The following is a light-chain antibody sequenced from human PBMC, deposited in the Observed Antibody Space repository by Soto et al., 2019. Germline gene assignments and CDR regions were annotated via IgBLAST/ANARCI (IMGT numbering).Light chain of an antibody. J-gene: IGKJ1*01. CDR3: QQYYTTPRT. CDR2: WAS. Sequence: DIVMTQSPDSLAVSLGERATINCKSSQSVLYISNNKNYLAWYQQKPGQPPKLLIYWASTRESGVPDRFSGSGSGTDFTLTITSRQAEDGAVYYCQQYYTTPRTFGQGTKVEI. CDR1: QSVLYISNNKNY. V-gene: IGKV4-1*01.